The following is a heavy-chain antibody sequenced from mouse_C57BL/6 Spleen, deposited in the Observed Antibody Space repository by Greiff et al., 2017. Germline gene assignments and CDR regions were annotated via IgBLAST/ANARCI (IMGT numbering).Heavy chain of an antibody. J-gene: IGHJ4*01. V-gene: IGHV1-15*01. Sequence: VQLQQSGAELVRPGASVTLSCKASGYTFTDYEMHWVKQTPVHGLAWIGAIDPETGGTAYNQKFKGKAILTADKSSSTAYMELRRLTSEDSAVYYCTRRRDRNYAMDYWGQGTSVTVSS. CDR2: IDPETGGT. CDR3: TRRRDRNYAMDY. D-gene: IGHD2-14*01. CDR1: GYTFTDYE.